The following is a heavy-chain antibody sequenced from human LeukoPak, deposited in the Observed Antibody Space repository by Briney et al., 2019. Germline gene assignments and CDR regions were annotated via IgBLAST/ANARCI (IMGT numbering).Heavy chain of an antibody. CDR2: IYYSGST. J-gene: IGHJ5*02. D-gene: IGHD6-19*01. V-gene: IGHV4-39*07. CDR1: GGSISSSSYY. Sequence: SETLSLTCTVSGGSISSSSYYWGWIRQPPGKGLEWIGSIYYSGSTNYNPSLKSRVTISVDTSKNQFSLKLSSVTAADAAVYYCARVGRLSGWWPRGDSWFDPWGQGTLVTVSS. CDR3: ARVGRLSGWWPRGDSWFDP.